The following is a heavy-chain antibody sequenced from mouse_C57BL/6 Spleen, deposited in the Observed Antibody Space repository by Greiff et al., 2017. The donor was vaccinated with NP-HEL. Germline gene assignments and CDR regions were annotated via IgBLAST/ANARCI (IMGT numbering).Heavy chain of an antibody. Sequence: VQLQQSGPELVRPGVSVKISCKGSGYTFTDYAMPWVKQSHAKSLEWIGVISTYYGDASYNQKLNDKAKMTEDKSSSTAYMALARLTSEDSAVYYGARRRDSLYFDSWGQGTTLTVSS. CDR3: ARRRDSLYFDS. CDR1: GYTFTDYA. V-gene: IGHV1-67*01. CDR2: ISTYYGDA. J-gene: IGHJ2*01.